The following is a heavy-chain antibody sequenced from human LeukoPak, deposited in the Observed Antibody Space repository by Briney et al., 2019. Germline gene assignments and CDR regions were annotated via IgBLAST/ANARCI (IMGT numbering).Heavy chain of an antibody. D-gene: IGHD3-16*01. CDR3: VRAPADPLRPYGMNV. V-gene: IGHV1-18*04. J-gene: IGHJ6*02. CDR1: GYTFTGYY. CDR2: ISGYNGDT. Sequence: ASVKVSCKASGYTFTGYYMHWVRQAPGQGLEWMGWISGYNGDTNYAQRFQGRVTMTTDASTSTAYMELKTLRSDDTAVFYCVRAPADPLRPYGMNVWGQGTTVIVSS.